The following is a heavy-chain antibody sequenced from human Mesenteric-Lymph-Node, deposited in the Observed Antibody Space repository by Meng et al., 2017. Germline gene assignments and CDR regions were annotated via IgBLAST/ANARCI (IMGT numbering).Heavy chain of an antibody. Sequence: ASVKVSCKASGYTFINYYIHWVRQAPGQGLEWMGIINPSGGSTTYAQKFQGRVTMTSDTSTSTVYMDLSSLTSEDTAVYYCARGFGSSSWYRPGDYWGQGTLVTVSS. V-gene: IGHV1-46*01. D-gene: IGHD6-13*01. CDR2: INPSGGST. CDR3: ARGFGSSSWYRPGDY. CDR1: GYTFINYY. J-gene: IGHJ4*02.